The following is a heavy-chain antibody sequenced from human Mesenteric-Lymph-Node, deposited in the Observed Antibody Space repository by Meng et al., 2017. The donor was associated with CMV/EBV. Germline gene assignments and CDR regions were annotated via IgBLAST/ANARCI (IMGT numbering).Heavy chain of an antibody. CDR2: ISTGSGTM. D-gene: IGHD1-1*01. J-gene: IGHJ6*02. Sequence: GESLKISCAASGFTFDDYAMHWVRQAPGKGLEWVSYISTGSGTMYYADSVKGRFTISRDNAKNSLYLQMNSLRAEDTAVYYCAVHANYYYYGMDVWGQGTTVTVSS. CDR1: GFTFDDYA. CDR3: AVHANYYYYGMDV. V-gene: IGHV3-48*04.